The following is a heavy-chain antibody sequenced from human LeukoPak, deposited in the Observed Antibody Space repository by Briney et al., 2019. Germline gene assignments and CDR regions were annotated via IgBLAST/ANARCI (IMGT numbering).Heavy chain of an antibody. CDR1: GFTFSSDF. V-gene: IGHV3-74*01. Sequence: GGSLRLSCVASGFTFSSDFMHWIRQAPGEGLMWVSQISGDETYTNYADSVKGRFTISRDNAKNTLYLQMNSLRAEDTAIYYCVREDNAFNIWGQGTLVIVSS. J-gene: IGHJ3*02. CDR2: ISGDETYT. CDR3: VREDNAFNI.